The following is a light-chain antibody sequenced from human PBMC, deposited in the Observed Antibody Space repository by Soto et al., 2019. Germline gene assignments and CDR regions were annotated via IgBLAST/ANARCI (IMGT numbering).Light chain of an antibody. CDR3: QSVDSSDQGF. J-gene: IGLJ2*01. CDR2: EDN. CDR1: GGSLASNY. V-gene: IGLV6-57*02. Sequence: NFMLTQPHSVSGSPGKTVTISCTGGGGSLASNYVQWYQQRPGRAPTTVIYEDNDRPSGVPNRFSGSVDISSNSAFLTISGLTTEDEADYYCQSVDSSDQGFFGGGTKLTVL.